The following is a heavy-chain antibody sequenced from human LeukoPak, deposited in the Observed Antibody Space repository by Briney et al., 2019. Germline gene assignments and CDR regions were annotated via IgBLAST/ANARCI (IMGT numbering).Heavy chain of an antibody. CDR2: INHSGST. D-gene: IGHD6-19*01. V-gene: IGHV4-34*01. Sequence: SETLSLTCAVYGGSFSVYYWSWIRQPPGKGLEWIGEINHSGSTNYNPSLKSRVTISVDTSKNQFSLKLSSVTAADTAVYYCASFMLDSSGWYFDYWGQGTLVTVSS. CDR3: ASFMLDSSGWYFDY. J-gene: IGHJ4*02. CDR1: GGSFSVYY.